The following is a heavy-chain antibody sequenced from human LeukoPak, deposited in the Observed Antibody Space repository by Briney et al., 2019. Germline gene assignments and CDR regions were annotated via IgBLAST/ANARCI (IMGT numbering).Heavy chain of an antibody. D-gene: IGHD2-15*01. CDR3: ARGLVVAARRYYFDY. Sequence: ASVKVSCKASGYTFTSYGISWVRQAPGQGLEWMGGIIPIFGTANYAQKFQGRVTITADKSTSTAYMELSSLRSEDTAVYYCARGLVVAARRYYFDYWGQGTLVTASS. CDR1: GYTFTSYG. CDR2: IIPIFGTA. J-gene: IGHJ4*02. V-gene: IGHV1-69*06.